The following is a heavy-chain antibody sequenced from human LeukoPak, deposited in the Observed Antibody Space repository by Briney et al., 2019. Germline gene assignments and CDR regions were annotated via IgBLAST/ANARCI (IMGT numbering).Heavy chain of an antibody. Sequence: SETLSLTCTVSGGSISSYYWSWIRQPPGKGLEGMGYIYYSGSTNYNPPLKSRVTISVDTSKNQFSLKLSSVTAADTAVYYCARGPSLITMVRGVIITWGQGTLVTVSS. CDR2: IYYSGST. CDR1: GGSISSYY. CDR3: ARGPSLITMVRGVIIT. J-gene: IGHJ4*02. V-gene: IGHV4-59*01. D-gene: IGHD3-10*01.